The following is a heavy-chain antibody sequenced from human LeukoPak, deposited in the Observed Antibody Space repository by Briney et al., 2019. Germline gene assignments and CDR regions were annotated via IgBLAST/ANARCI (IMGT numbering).Heavy chain of an antibody. CDR1: GYSFSTYR. J-gene: IGHJ5*02. CDR3: ARSGQYWWNWFDP. D-gene: IGHD2-15*01. CDR2: IDPSDLYT. V-gene: IGHV5-10-1*01. Sequence: GESLKISCKGSGYSFSTYRISWVRQMPGKGLEWMGKIDPSDLYTDYSPSFQGHVTISADTSISTAYLQWSSLKASDTAMYYCARSGQYWWNWFDPWGQGTLVTVSS.